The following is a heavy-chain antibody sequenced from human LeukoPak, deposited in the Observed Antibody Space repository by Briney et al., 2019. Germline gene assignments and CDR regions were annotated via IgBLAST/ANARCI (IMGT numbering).Heavy chain of an antibody. CDR3: ARDARRHRYFDL. V-gene: IGHV3-74*03. Sequence: GGSLRLSCVASGFTFSDFWMHWFRQVPGKGLMRLARISGDATRITYADSVEGRFTISRDTAKKTLYLQMTHLKVDDTAMYFCARDARRHRYFDLWGRGTLVTVTS. J-gene: IGHJ2*01. D-gene: IGHD6-6*01. CDR2: ISGDATRI. CDR1: GFTFSDFW.